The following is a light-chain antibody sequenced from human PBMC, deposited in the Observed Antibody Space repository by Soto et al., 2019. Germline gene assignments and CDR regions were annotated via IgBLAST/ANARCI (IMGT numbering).Light chain of an antibody. V-gene: IGLV2-8*01. CDR1: SSDVGGYNF. Sequence: QSALTQPPSASGSPGQSVAISCTGTSSDVGGYNFVSWYQHLPGKAPKLMIYEVSKRPSGVPDRFSGSKSGNTASLTVTGLQTEDEADYYCSSYAGSNIGVFGGGTKLTVL. J-gene: IGLJ2*01. CDR2: EVS. CDR3: SSYAGSNIGV.